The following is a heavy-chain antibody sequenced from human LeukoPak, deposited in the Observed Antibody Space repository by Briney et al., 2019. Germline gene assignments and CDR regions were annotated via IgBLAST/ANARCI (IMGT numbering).Heavy chain of an antibody. CDR2: INHSGST. V-gene: IGHV4-34*01. CDR1: GGSFSGYY. Sequence: SETLSLTCAVYGGSFSGYYWSWIRQPPGKGLEWIGEINHSGSTNYNPSLKSRVTISVDTSKNQFSLKLSSVTAADTAVYYCARGLLIAAAGGRWFDPWGQGTLVTVSS. D-gene: IGHD6-13*01. J-gene: IGHJ5*02. CDR3: ARGLLIAAAGGRWFDP.